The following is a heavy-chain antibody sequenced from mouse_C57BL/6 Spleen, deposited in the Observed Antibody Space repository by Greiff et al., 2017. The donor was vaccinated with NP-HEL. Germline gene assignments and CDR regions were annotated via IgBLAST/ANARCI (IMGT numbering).Heavy chain of an antibody. Sequence: QVQLQQSGTELVKPGASVKLSCKASGYTFTSYWMHWVKQRPGQGLEWIGMIHPNSGSTNYNEKFKSKATLTVDKSSSTAYMQLSSLTSEDSAVYYCARKPITTVVATDFDYWGQGTTLTVSS. V-gene: IGHV1-64*01. CDR2: IHPNSGST. CDR1: GYTFTSYW. D-gene: IGHD1-1*01. J-gene: IGHJ2*01. CDR3: ARKPITTVVATDFDY.